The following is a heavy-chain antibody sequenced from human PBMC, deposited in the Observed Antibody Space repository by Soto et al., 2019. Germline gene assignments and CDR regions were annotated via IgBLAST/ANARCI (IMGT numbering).Heavy chain of an antibody. D-gene: IGHD3-10*01. CDR2: IWYDGSNK. V-gene: IGHV3-33*01. CDR1: GFTFSSYG. J-gene: IGHJ4*02. CDR3: ARDAYLGSGSYAY. Sequence: VQLVESGGGVVQPGRSLRLSCAASGFTFSSYGMHWVRQAPGKGLEWVALIWYDGSNKNYADSVKGRFTISRDDSKNTLYLQMNSLRAEDTAVYYCARDAYLGSGSYAYWGQGTLVTVSS.